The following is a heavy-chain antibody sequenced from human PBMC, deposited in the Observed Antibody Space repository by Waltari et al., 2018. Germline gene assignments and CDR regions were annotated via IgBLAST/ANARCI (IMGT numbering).Heavy chain of an antibody. D-gene: IGHD3-9*01. CDR1: GFTFDDYA. V-gene: IGHV3-9*01. Sequence: EVQLVESGGGLAQPGRSLRLSCAASGFTFDDYAMHWVRQAPGEGREWGSGISLRSGTTGYGDSVQGRFTIARDNAKNSVYLQMNNLRPEDTALYYCVKDLYDILTGSNFDSWGQGTLVTVSS. CDR2: ISLRSGTT. J-gene: IGHJ4*02. CDR3: VKDLYDILTGSNFDS.